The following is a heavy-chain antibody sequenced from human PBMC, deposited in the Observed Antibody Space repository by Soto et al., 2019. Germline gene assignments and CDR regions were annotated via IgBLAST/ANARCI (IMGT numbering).Heavy chain of an antibody. CDR3: ARQALRIYCSSTSCSFDY. Sequence: PSETLSLTCTVSGGSISSSSYYWGWIRQPPGKGLEWIGSIYYSGSTYYNPSLKSRVTISVDTSKNQFSLKLSSVTAADTAVYYCARQALRIYCSSTSCSFDYWGQGTLVTV. CDR1: GGSISSSSYY. J-gene: IGHJ4*02. D-gene: IGHD2-2*01. CDR2: IYYSGST. V-gene: IGHV4-39*01.